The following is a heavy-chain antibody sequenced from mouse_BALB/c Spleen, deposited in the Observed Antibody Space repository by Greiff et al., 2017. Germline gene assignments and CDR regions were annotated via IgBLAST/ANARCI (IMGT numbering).Heavy chain of an antibody. D-gene: IGHD1-1*01. Sequence: EVQRVESGGGLVQPGGSLRLSCATSGFTFTDYYMSWVRQPPGKALEWLGFIRNKANGYTTEYSASVKGRFTISRDNSQSILYLQMNTLRAEDSATYYCARDTYGSSYVWFAYWGQGTLVTVSA. V-gene: IGHV7-3*02. CDR1: GFTFTDYY. CDR3: ARDTYGSSYVWFAY. CDR2: IRNKANGYTT. J-gene: IGHJ3*01.